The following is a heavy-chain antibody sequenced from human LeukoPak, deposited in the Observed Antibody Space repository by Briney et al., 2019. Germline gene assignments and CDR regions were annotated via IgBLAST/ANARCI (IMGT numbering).Heavy chain of an antibody. CDR2: IYYSGST. V-gene: IGHV4-61*01. Sequence: SETLSLTCTVSGGSVSSGSYYWSWIRQPPGKGLEWIGYIYYSGSTNYNPSLKGRVTISVDTSKNQFSLKLSSVTAADTAVYYCARDLYGDNWFDPWGQGTLVTVSS. D-gene: IGHD4-17*01. CDR3: ARDLYGDNWFDP. CDR1: GGSVSSGSYY. J-gene: IGHJ5*02.